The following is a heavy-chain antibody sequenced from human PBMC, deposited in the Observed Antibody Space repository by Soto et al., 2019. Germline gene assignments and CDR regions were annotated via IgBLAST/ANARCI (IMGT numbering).Heavy chain of an antibody. CDR3: ARTESGYSYGFADV. CDR1: GGTFNNLA. V-gene: IGHV1-69*13. J-gene: IGHJ6*02. Sequence: SVKVSCKASGGTFNNLAISWVRQAPGQGLEWMGGIIPLFGTGNYAQKFQGRVTITADESTSTAYMELNSLRSEDTAVYYCARTESGYSYGFADVWGQGTTVTVSS. CDR2: IIPLFGTG. D-gene: IGHD5-18*01.